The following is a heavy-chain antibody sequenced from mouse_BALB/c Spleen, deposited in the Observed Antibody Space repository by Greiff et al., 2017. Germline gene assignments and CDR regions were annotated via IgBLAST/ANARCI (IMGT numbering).Heavy chain of an antibody. D-gene: IGHD2-1*01. V-gene: IGHV1-15*01. CDR3: TRGDGNYFYYAMDY. CDR1: GYTFTDYE. CDR2: IDPETGGT. Sequence: QVQLQQSGAELVRPGASVTLSCKASGYTFTDYEMHWVKQTPVHGLEWIGAIDPETGGTAYNQKFKGKATLSADKSSSTAYMELRSLTSEDSAVYYCTRGDGNYFYYAMDYWGQGTSVTVSS. J-gene: IGHJ4*01.